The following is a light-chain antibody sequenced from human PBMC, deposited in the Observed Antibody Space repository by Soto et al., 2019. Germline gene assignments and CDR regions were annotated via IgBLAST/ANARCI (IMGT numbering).Light chain of an antibody. CDR1: QSVGSN. Sequence: EIVMTQSPATLSASQGERATLSCRASQSVGSNLAWYQQKPAQAPRLLIYGTSTRATGIPVRFSGSGSGTEFTLTISSLQSEDFAVYYCQQYNDWPRTFGQGTKVDIK. CDR3: QQYNDWPRT. CDR2: GTS. J-gene: IGKJ1*01. V-gene: IGKV3-15*01.